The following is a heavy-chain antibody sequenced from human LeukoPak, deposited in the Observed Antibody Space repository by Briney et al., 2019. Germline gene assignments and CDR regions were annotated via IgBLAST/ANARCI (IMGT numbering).Heavy chain of an antibody. D-gene: IGHD3-22*01. V-gene: IGHV3-21*01. Sequence: GGSLRLSCAASGFTFSSYSMNWVRQAPGKGLEWVSSISSSSSYIYHADSVKGRFTISRDNAKNSLYLQMNSLRAEDTAVYYCARDYDSSGYYPPHYDYWGQGTLVTVSS. J-gene: IGHJ4*02. CDR3: ARDYDSSGYYPPHYDY. CDR2: ISSSSSYI. CDR1: GFTFSSYS.